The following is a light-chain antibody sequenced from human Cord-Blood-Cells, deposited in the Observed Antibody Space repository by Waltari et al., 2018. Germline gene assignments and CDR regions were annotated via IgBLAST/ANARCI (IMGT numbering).Light chain of an antibody. Sequence: DIVMTQSPDSLAVSVGERATINCKSSQSVLYSSNNKNYLAWYQQKPGQPPKLLIYWASTRESGVPDRFSGSGSGTDFTLTISSLQAEDVAVYYCQQYYSTIFTFGPGTKVDIK. CDR1: QSVLYSSNNKNY. J-gene: IGKJ3*01. CDR3: QQYYSTIFT. V-gene: IGKV4-1*01. CDR2: WAS.